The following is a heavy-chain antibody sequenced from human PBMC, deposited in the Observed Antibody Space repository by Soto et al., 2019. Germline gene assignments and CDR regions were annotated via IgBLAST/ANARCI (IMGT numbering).Heavy chain of an antibody. V-gene: IGHV3-74*01. CDR1: EFSFSSNW. CDR2: INGDGSTT. J-gene: IGHJ6*02. CDR3: ARDGVVITMYYYYGMDV. D-gene: IGHD3-3*01. Sequence: GGSLRLSCAASEFSFSSNWMHWVRQAPGKGLVWVSRINGDGSTTSYADSVKGRFTVSRDNAKNTLYLQMNSLRAEDTAVYYCARDGVVITMYYYYGMDVWGQGTTVTGSS.